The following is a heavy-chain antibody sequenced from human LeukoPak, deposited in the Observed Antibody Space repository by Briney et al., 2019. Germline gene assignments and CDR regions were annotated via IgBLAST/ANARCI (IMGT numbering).Heavy chain of an antibody. CDR1: GFTLSSYA. CDR2: ISGSGGST. V-gene: IGHV3-23*01. J-gene: IGHJ4*02. D-gene: IGHD3-3*01. Sequence: PGGSLRLSCAASGFTLSSYAMSWVRQAPGKGLEWVSAISGSGGSTYYADSVKGRFTISRDNSKNTLYLQMNSLRAEDTAVYYCAKAEGRVVTRTFDYWGQGTLVTVSS. CDR3: AKAEGRVVTRTFDY.